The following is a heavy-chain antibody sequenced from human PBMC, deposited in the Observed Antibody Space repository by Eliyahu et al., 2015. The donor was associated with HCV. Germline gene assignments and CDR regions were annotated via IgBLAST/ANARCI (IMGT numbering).Heavy chain of an antibody. Sequence: QVQLVQSGAEVKKPGSSVKVSCKASGGTFSSHSIDWVRQAPGQGLEWMGGIIPLFATANYAEKFKGRVTITADESTTTAYMELSSLRSEDTAVYYCARAFSHDSLSDYYYYWGQGTLVTVST. J-gene: IGHJ4*02. D-gene: IGHD3-3*01. CDR1: GGTFSSHS. V-gene: IGHV1-69*19. CDR3: ARAFSHDSLSDYYYY. CDR2: IIPLFATA.